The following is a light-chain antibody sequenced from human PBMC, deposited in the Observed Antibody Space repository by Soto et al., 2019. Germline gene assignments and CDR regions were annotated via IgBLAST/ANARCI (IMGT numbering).Light chain of an antibody. CDR3: SSYAGSDNYV. CDR2: EVT. CDR1: SSDVGGYNY. V-gene: IGLV2-8*01. J-gene: IGLJ1*01. Sequence: QSALTQPPSASGSPGQSVTISCTGTSSDVGGYNYVSWYQQRPGKAPKLMIYEVTKRPSGVPDRFSGSRSGNTASLTVSGLQAEDEADYYCSSYAGSDNYVFGTGTK.